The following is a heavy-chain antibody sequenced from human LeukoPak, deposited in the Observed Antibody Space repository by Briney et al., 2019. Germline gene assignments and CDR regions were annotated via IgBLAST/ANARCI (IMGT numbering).Heavy chain of an antibody. CDR1: GYSISSYY. Sequence: SETLSLTCTVSGYSISSYYWSWIRQPPGKGLKWIGYIYYSGSTKYNPSLKSRVTISVDTSKNQFSLKLNSVNAADTAVYYCARGGEGNCGGACYLNWFDHWGQGTLVTVSS. J-gene: IGHJ5*02. V-gene: IGHV4-59*01. CDR3: ARGGEGNCGGACYLNWFDH. CDR2: IYYSGST. D-gene: IGHD2-21*02.